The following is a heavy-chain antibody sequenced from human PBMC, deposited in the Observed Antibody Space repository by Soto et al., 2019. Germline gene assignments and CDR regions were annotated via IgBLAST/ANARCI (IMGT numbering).Heavy chain of an antibody. V-gene: IGHV3-7*03. CDR1: GFTFSTYW. CDR3: ASAPWHTRGY. D-gene: IGHD1-26*01. J-gene: IGHJ4*02. Sequence: EVQLVESGGGLVQPGGSLTLSCAASGFTFSTYWMSWVRQAPGKGLEWVANIKQDGSDKYYVDSVKGRFTISRDNAKNSLYLHMNSLRAEDTAVYYCASAPWHTRGYWGQGTLVTVSS. CDR2: IKQDGSDK.